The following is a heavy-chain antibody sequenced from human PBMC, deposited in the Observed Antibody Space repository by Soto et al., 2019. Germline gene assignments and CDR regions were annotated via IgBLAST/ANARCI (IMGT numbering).Heavy chain of an antibody. V-gene: IGHV3-66*01. J-gene: IGHJ4*02. Sequence: EVQLVESGGGLVQPGGSLRLSCAASGLTVSTNPMSWVRQAPGKGLEWVSVIYTGGGTHYGDSVKGRFTISRDNSKNTGNLQMDRPRPEEPGRYFLTRAGVWHWGQGTLVTVSS. D-gene: IGHD3-16*01. CDR2: IYTGGGT. CDR3: TRAGVWH. CDR1: GLTVSTNP.